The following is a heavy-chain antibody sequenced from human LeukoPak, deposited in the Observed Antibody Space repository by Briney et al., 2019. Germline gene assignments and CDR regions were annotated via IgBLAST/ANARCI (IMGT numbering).Heavy chain of an antibody. V-gene: IGHV3-20*04. Sequence: GGSLILSCAASGFTFDDYGMSWVRQAPGKGLEWVSGINWNGGSTGYADSVKGRFTISRDNAKNSLYLQMNSLRAEDTALYYCARDPLGYCSSTSCFDYFDYWGQGTLVTVSS. CDR3: ARDPLGYCSSTSCFDYFDY. CDR2: INWNGGST. CDR1: GFTFDDYG. D-gene: IGHD2-2*01. J-gene: IGHJ4*02.